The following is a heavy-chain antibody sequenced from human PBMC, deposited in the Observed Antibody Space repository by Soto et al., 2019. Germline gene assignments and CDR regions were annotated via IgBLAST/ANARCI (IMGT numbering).Heavy chain of an antibody. CDR3: AKYFERCYDFWSGYYESHFDY. D-gene: IGHD3-3*01. Sequence: GGSLRLSCAASGFTFSSYAMSWVRQAPGKGLEWVSAISGSGGSTYYADSVKGRFTISRDNSKNTLYLQMNSLRAEDTAVYYCAKYFERCYDFWSGYYESHFDYWGQGTLVTVSS. V-gene: IGHV3-23*01. CDR1: GFTFSSYA. CDR2: ISGSGGST. J-gene: IGHJ4*02.